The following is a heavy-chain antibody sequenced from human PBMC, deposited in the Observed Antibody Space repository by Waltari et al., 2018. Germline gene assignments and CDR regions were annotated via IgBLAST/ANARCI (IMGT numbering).Heavy chain of an antibody. CDR3: ARGRIQLWLLDY. CDR2: IYYSGST. J-gene: IGHJ4*02. CDR1: GGSISSYY. Sequence: QVQLQESGPGLVKPSETLSLTCTVSGGSISSYYWSWIRQPPGKGLEWIGYIYYSGSTNYNPSLKSRVTISVDTSKNQFSLKLSSVTAADTAVYYCARGRIQLWLLDYWGQGTLVTVSS. V-gene: IGHV4-59*12. D-gene: IGHD5-18*01.